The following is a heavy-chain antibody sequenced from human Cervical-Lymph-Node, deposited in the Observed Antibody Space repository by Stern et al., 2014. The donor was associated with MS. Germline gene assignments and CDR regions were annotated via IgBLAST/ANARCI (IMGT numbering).Heavy chain of an antibody. CDR2: LFYSGST. J-gene: IGHJ3*02. D-gene: IGHD3-16*02. CDR3: ARLNMIAFGGVIVKGTGAFDI. Sequence: VQLLESGPGLVKPSETLSLTCTVSGGSIRSYFWSWIRQPPGKGLEWIGHLFYSGSTNYNPSLKNRVSISVDTSKNHFSLRLSSVTAADTAVYYCARLNMIAFGGVIVKGTGAFDIWGRGTMVTVSS. CDR1: GGSIRSYF. V-gene: IGHV4-59*01.